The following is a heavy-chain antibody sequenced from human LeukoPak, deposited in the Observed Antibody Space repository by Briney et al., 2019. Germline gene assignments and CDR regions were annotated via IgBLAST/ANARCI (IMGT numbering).Heavy chain of an antibody. CDR3: AKDTTSMLRGLPNY. D-gene: IGHD3-10*01. Sequence: GGSLRLSCAASGFTFDDYAMHWFWQAPGKGLEWVSGITWNSDSIVYADSVKGRFTISRDNAKNSLYLQMNSLRAEDTALYYCAKDTTSMLRGLPNYWGQGTLVTVSS. CDR2: ITWNSDSI. CDR1: GFTFDDYA. V-gene: IGHV3-9*01. J-gene: IGHJ4*02.